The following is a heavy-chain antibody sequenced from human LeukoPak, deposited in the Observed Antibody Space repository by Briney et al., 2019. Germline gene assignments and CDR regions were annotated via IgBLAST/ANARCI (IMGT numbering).Heavy chain of an antibody. Sequence: SVKVSCKASGGTFSSYAISWVRQAPGQGLEWMGRIISIFGTANYAQKFQGRVTITTDESTSTAYMELSSLRSEDTAVYYCARSIAAAGTIDYWGQGTLVTVSS. CDR3: ARSIAAAGTIDY. V-gene: IGHV1-69*05. J-gene: IGHJ4*02. CDR2: IISIFGTA. D-gene: IGHD6-13*01. CDR1: GGTFSSYA.